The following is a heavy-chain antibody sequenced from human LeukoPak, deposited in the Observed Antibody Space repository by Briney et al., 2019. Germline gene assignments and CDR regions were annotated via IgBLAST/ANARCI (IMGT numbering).Heavy chain of an antibody. CDR1: GYTFTSYD. V-gene: IGHV1-8*01. CDR2: MNPNSGNT. J-gene: IGHJ6*03. D-gene: IGHD6-13*01. Sequence: GASVKVSCKASGYTFTSYDINWVRQATGQGLEWMGWMNPNSGNTGYAQKFQGRVTMTRNTSISTAYMELSSLRSEDTAVYYCARGMRQQLVRRFYYYYMDVWGKGTTVTISS. CDR3: ARGMRQQLVRRFYYYYMDV.